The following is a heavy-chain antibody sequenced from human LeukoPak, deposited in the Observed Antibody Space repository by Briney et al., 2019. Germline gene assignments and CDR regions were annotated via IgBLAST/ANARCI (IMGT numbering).Heavy chain of an antibody. CDR1: GDSVPSNSVT. CDR2: TYYRSTWYN. J-gene: IGHJ5*02. CDR3: ARRLTQYDCFDP. D-gene: IGHD2-2*01. V-gene: IGHV6-1*01. Sequence: SQTLSLTCAISGDSVPSNSVTWNWIRQSPSRGLEWPGRTYYRSTWYNDYAVSVRGRITVNPDTSKNQFSLHLNSVTPEDTAVYYCARRLTQYDCFDPWGQGILVTVSS.